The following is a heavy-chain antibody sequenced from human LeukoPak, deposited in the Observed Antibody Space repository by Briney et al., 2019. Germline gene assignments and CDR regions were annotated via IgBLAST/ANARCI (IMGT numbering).Heavy chain of an antibody. CDR2: IIPILGIA. J-gene: IGHJ5*02. V-gene: IGHV1-69*04. CDR3: ARAPESPEVYDFWSGYYHQNWFDP. Sequence: ASVKVSCKASGGTFSSYAISWVRQAPGQGLEWMGRIIPILGIANYAQKFPGRVTITADKSTSTAYMELSSLRSEDTAVYYCARAPESPEVYDFWSGYYHQNWFDPWGQGTLVTVSS. D-gene: IGHD3-3*01. CDR1: GGTFSSYA.